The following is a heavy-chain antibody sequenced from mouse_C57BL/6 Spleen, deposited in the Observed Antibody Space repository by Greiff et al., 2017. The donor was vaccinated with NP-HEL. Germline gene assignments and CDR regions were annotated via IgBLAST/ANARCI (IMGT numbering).Heavy chain of an antibody. CDR1: GFTFSDYY. J-gene: IGHJ4*01. V-gene: IGHV5-16*01. D-gene: IGHD2-4*01. CDR2: INYDGSST. CDR3: AREGYDYDGGYYAMDY. Sequence: EVMLVESEGGLVQPGSSMKLSCTASGFTFSDYYMAWVRQVPEKGLEWVANINYDGSSTYYLDSLKSRFIISRDNAKNILYLQMSSLKSEDTATYYCAREGYDYDGGYYAMDYWGQGTSVTVSS.